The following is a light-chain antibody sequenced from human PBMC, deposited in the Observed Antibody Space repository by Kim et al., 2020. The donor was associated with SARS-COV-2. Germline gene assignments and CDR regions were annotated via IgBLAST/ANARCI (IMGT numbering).Light chain of an antibody. CDR3: QTWGPGIRV. J-gene: IGLJ3*02. CDR1: SGRSNCA. V-gene: IGLV4-69*01. Sequence: ASVTLTSTLGSGRSNCAVGGQWQRAQKGPRYMMKVNSDGSHNKGDGIPARFSGSASGAERYLTISSLQAEDEADYYCQTWGPGIRVFGGGTQLTVL. CDR2: VNSDGSH.